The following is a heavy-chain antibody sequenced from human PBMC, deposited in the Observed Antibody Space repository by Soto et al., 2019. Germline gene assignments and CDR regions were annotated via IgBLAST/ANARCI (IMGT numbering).Heavy chain of an antibody. J-gene: IGHJ4*02. D-gene: IGHD3-16*01. CDR3: AREGELVAAATDF. Sequence: QVQLVQSGAEVKKPGASVKVSCKASGYTFTGHYMHWVRQAPGGGLEWMGWIGPNSGVTNYAQKFQGRVSMTRDTSISTVYMELTRLTSDDTAGYFCAREGELVAAATDFWGQGTLVTVSS. CDR1: GYTFTGHY. V-gene: IGHV1-2*02. CDR2: IGPNSGVT.